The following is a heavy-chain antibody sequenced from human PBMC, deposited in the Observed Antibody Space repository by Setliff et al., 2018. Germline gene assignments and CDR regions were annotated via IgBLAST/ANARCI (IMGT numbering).Heavy chain of an antibody. CDR2: ISSDGVRT. CDR3: ATWNGRSSDY. V-gene: IGHV3-64*02. D-gene: IGHD1-26*01. CDR1: GFTFSSFA. Sequence: GGSLRLSCAASGFTFSSFAMHWVRQAPGKGLQYVSAISSDGVRTYYVDSVKGRFTISRDNYKNTLNLQMGSLRAEDMAIYYCATWNGRSSDYWGQGTLVTVSS. J-gene: IGHJ4*02.